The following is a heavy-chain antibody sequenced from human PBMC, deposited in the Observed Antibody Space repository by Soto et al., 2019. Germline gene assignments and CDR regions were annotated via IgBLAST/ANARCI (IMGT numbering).Heavy chain of an antibody. V-gene: IGHV4-34*01. J-gene: IGHJ4*02. CDR1: GGSFSGYY. CDR2: INHSGST. D-gene: IGHD3-22*01. Sequence: QVQLQQWGAGLLKPSETLSLTCAVYGGSFSGYYWSWIRQPPGKGLEWIGEINHSGSTNYNPSLKRRVTISVDTSKNQFSLKLSSVTAADTAVYYCARALYYYDSSGYYYDWGQGTLVTVSS. CDR3: ARALYYYDSSGYYYD.